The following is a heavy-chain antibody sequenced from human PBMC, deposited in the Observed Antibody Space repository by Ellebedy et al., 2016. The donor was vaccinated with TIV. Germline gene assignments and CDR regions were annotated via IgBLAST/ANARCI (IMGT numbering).Heavy chain of an antibody. V-gene: IGHV3-23*01. J-gene: IGHJ4*02. D-gene: IGHD1-26*01. Sequence: GGSLRLSCAASGFTFSAYAMTWVRQAPGKGLEWVSSITGGGSNATSTDSVKGRFTISRDNSKNMLYLQMNSLRADDTAVYYCSRATGSYRFDYWGQGTLVTVSS. CDR1: GFTFSAYA. CDR3: SRATGSYRFDY. CDR2: ITGGGSNA.